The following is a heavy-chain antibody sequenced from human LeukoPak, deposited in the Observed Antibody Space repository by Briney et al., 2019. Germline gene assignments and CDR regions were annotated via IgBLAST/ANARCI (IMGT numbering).Heavy chain of an antibody. CDR2: ISAYNGNT. Sequence: ASVKVSCKASGYTFTSYDISWVRQAPGQGLEWMGWISAYNGNTNYAQKLQGRVTMTTDTSTSTAYIELRSLRSDDTAVYYCARDPTYYDILTGYYRGEFDYWGQGTLVTVSS. J-gene: IGHJ4*02. V-gene: IGHV1-18*01. CDR3: ARDPTYYDILTGYYRGEFDY. CDR1: GYTFTSYD. D-gene: IGHD3-9*01.